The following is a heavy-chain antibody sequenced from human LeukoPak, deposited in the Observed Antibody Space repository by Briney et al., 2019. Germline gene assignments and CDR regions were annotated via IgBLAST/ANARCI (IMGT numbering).Heavy chain of an antibody. CDR1: GFTVSSNY. V-gene: IGHV3-66*01. CDR3: ARTPITMVRGAKGYYYGVDV. J-gene: IGHJ6*02. CDR2: IYSGGST. Sequence: GGSLRLSCAASGFTVSSNYMSWVRQAPGKGLEWVSVIYSGGSTYYADSVKGRFTISRDSSKNTLYLQMNSLGAADTAVYYCARTPITMVRGAKGYYYGVDVWGQGTTVTVSS. D-gene: IGHD3-10*01.